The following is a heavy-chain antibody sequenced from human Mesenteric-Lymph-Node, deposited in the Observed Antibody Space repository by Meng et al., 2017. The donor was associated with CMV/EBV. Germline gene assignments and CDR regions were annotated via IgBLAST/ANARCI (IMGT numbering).Heavy chain of an antibody. CDR2: INHSGST. J-gene: IGHJ6*02. V-gene: IGHV4-34*01. CDR1: GGSFRGYY. CDR3: ARGKTAAAGTNYYNYYGMDV. D-gene: IGHD6-13*01. Sequence: SETLSLTCAVYGGSFRGYYWSWIRQPPGKGLEWIGEINHSGSTKYNPSLKSRVTISVDTSKNQFSLKLSSVTAADTAVYYCARGKTAAAGTNYYNYYGMDVWGQGTTVTVSS.